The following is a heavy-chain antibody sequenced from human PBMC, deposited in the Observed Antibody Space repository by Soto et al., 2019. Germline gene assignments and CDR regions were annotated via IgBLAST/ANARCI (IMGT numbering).Heavy chain of an antibody. V-gene: IGHV4-31*03. D-gene: IGHD1-26*01. J-gene: IGHJ4*02. Sequence: QVQLQESGPGLVKPSQTLSLTCTVSVGSICSGGYYWSWIRQHPGKGLEWIGYIYYSGSTYYNPSLKSRVTISVDTSKNQFSLKLSSVTAADTAVYYCAREGGIVGATAADYWGQGTLVTVSS. CDR1: VGSICSGGYY. CDR3: AREGGIVGATAADY. CDR2: IYYSGST.